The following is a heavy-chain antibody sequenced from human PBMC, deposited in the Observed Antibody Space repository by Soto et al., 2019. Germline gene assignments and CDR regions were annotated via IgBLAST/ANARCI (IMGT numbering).Heavy chain of an antibody. CDR1: GFTIRSYG. Sequence: QVHLVQSRVEVKKPGASVKVSCKASGFTIRSYGITWVRQAPGQGLEWMGWISGYSGQTKYAQNVQDRVTMTTDTSTSTAYMELRSLRSDDTAVYYCARSPTKYGSARYYIQDFDYWGQGTLVTVSS. J-gene: IGHJ4*02. V-gene: IGHV1-18*04. CDR3: ARSPTKYGSARYYIQDFDY. CDR2: ISGYSGQT. D-gene: IGHD3-10*01.